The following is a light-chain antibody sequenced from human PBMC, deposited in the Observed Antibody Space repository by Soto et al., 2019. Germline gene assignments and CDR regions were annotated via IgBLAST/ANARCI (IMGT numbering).Light chain of an antibody. J-gene: IGKJ2*01. CDR3: QQYNPYASS. V-gene: IGKV1-5*03. CDR1: QSISSW. CDR2: KAS. Sequence: DIQMTQSPSTLSASVGDRVTITCRASQSISSWLAWCQQKPGKAPKLLIYKASSLQSGVPSRFSGSESGTEFNLTIRSLQPDDFATYYCQQYNPYASSFGQGTKLEIK.